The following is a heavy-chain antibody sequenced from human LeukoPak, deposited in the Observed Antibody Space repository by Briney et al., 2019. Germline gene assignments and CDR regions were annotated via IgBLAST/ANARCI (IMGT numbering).Heavy chain of an antibody. CDR3: ARAGSHWHYVY. V-gene: IGHV3-7*01. J-gene: IGHJ4*02. CDR2: IKQDGSER. Sequence: GGSLRLSCAASGFTFRHSWLSWIRQTPGKGLEWVANIKQDGSERYYVDSVKGRFTISRDNAKNSLSLQMNNLRVEDTAVYYCARAGSHWHYVYWGQGTVVTVSS. D-gene: IGHD3-10*01. CDR1: GFTFRHSW.